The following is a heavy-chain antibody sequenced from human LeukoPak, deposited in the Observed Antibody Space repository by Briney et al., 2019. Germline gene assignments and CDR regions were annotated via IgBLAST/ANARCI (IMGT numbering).Heavy chain of an antibody. CDR3: ARDLRRYGSGSYVYYYYMDV. V-gene: IGHV4-59*11. CDR2: IYYSGST. CDR1: GGSISSHY. J-gene: IGHJ6*03. Sequence: PSETLSLTCTVSGGSISSHYWSWIRQPPGRGLEWIGYIYYSGSTNYNPSLKSRVTISVDTSKNQFSLKLSSVTAADTAVYYCARDLRRYGSGSYVYYYYMDVWGKGTTVTVSS. D-gene: IGHD3-10*01.